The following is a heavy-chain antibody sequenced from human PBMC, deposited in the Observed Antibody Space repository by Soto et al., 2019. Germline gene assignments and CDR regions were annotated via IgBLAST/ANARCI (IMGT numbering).Heavy chain of an antibody. J-gene: IGHJ4*02. CDR1: GFTFSSYG. CDR3: AKTSYSGSYNWQGEFDY. D-gene: IGHD1-26*01. V-gene: IGHV3-30*18. Sequence: GGSLRLSCAASGFTFSSYGMHWVRQAPGKGLEWAAVISYDESNKYYADSVKGRFTISRDNSKNTLYLQMNSLRAEDTAVYYCAKTSYSGSYNWQGEFDYWGQGTLVTVSS. CDR2: ISYDESNK.